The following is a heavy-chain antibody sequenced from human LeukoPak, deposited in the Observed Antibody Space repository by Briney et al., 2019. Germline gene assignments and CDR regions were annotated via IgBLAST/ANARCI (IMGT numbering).Heavy chain of an antibody. Sequence: GGSLRLSCVASGFTFSNAWMTWVRQATGKGLEWVDRIKSKADGGTADHAAPVKGRFNISRDDSKNTLYLQMNSLKTEDTAVYFCTRNYYDRTGSLFYWGQGTLATVSS. J-gene: IGHJ4*02. V-gene: IGHV3-15*01. CDR2: IKSKADGGTA. CDR1: GFTFSNAW. CDR3: TRNYYDRTGSLFY. D-gene: IGHD3-22*01.